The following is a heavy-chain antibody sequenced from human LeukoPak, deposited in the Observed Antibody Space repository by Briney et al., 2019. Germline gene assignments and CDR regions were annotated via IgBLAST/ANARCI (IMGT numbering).Heavy chain of an antibody. CDR2: IYHSGST. D-gene: IGHD6-13*01. J-gene: IGHJ4*02. V-gene: IGHV4-59*01. CDR1: GDSIGSYY. Sequence: PSETLSLTCTVSGDSIGSYYWSWIRQPPGKGLEWIGYIYHSGSTNYNPSLKSRVTISADTSKDQFSLKLASVTAADTAVYYCATGYSSTWYYFDYWGQGTLVTVSP. CDR3: ATGYSSTWYYFDY.